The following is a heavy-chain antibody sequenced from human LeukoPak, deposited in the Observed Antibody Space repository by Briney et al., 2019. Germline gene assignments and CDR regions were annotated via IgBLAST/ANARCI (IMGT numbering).Heavy chain of an antibody. CDR2: INAGNGNT. V-gene: IGHV1-3*01. J-gene: IGHJ4*02. CDR3: ARTTAMVTIFDY. CDR1: GYTFTTYA. Sequence: ASVKVSCKAFGYTFTTYAMHWVRQAPGQRLEWMGWINAGNGNTKYSQKFQGRVTITRDTSASTAYMELSSLRSEDTAVYYCARTTAMVTIFDYWGQGTLVTVSS. D-gene: IGHD5-18*01.